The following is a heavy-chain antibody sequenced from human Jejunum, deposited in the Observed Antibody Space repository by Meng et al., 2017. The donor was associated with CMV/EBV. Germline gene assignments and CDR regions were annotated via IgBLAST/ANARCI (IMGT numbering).Heavy chain of an antibody. D-gene: IGHD1-1*01. V-gene: IGHV3-30*04. J-gene: IGHJ4*02. CDR2: ISYDGKNA. CDR1: GDTFSSCA. CDR3: ARDGTHDYFFDY. Sequence: ASGDTFSSCAVNWSPQATGKGLGGVAVISYDGKNAYYADSVKGRFTISRDNAENSLYLQMSGLRVDDTAVYYCARDGTHDYFFDYWGQGTLVTVSS.